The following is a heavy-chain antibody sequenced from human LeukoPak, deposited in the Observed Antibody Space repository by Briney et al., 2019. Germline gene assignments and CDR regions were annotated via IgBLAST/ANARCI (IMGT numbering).Heavy chain of an antibody. D-gene: IGHD3-22*01. Sequence: PSETLSLTCTVSGGSISSSSYYWGWIRQPPGKGLEWIGSIYYSGSTYYNPSLKSRVTISVDTSKNQFSLKLSSVTAADTAVYYCARDHYYNSSGYTFRHWGQGTLVTVSS. V-gene: IGHV4-39*07. J-gene: IGHJ1*01. CDR2: IYYSGST. CDR3: ARDHYYNSSGYTFRH. CDR1: GGSISSSSYY.